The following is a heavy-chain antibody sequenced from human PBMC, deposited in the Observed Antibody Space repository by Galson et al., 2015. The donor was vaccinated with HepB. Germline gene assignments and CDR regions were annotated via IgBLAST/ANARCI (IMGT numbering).Heavy chain of an antibody. V-gene: IGHV3-7*01. J-gene: IGHJ4*02. CDR2: IKQGGSEK. CDR3: ARSPFGEFAC. Sequence: SLRLSCAASGFTFSNYWMSWVRQTPGKGLEWVANIKQGGSEKYYVDSVKGRFTISGDNAKNSLYPQMNSLRAEDPAVYYCARSPFGEFACWGQGTLVTVS. CDR1: GFTFSNYW. D-gene: IGHD3-10*01.